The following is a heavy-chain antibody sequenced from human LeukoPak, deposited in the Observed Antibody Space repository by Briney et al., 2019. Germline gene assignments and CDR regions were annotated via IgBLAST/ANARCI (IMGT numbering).Heavy chain of an antibody. J-gene: IGHJ5*02. D-gene: IGHD1-26*01. CDR2: INPNSDVT. CDR3: ASGLVGATTSGWFDP. Sequence: ASVKVSCKASGYIFTGYYIQWVRQAPGQGLEWMGRINPNSDVTNCTQKFQGRVTMTSDTSISTAYMELSRLRSDDTAVYYCASGLVGATTSGWFDPWGQGTLVTVSS. CDR1: GYIFTGYY. V-gene: IGHV1-2*06.